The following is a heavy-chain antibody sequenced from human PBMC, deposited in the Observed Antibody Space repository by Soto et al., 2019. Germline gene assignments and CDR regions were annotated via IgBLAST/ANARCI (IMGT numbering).Heavy chain of an antibody. J-gene: IGHJ4*02. V-gene: IGHV1-18*01. D-gene: IGHD6-13*01. Sequence: RWVYQSKRQGLEWMGWISAYNGNTNYAQKLQGRVTMTTDTSTSTAYMELRSLRSDDTAVYYCARYYRGHSSSWALGYWGQGTPVTVSS. CDR2: ISAYNGNT. CDR3: ARYYRGHSSSWALGY.